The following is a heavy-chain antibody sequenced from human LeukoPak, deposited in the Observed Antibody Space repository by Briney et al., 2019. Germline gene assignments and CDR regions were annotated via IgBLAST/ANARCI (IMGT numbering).Heavy chain of an antibody. CDR3: ARLRYYDSSGYSYFDY. V-gene: IGHV4-30-2*01. CDR1: GGPISNELYS. CDR2: IYHSGST. Sequence: SETLSLTCAVSGGPISNELYSWSWIRQPPGKDLEWIGHIYHSGSTYYNPSLKSRVTMSIDTSKNQFSLRLSSVTAADTAVYYCARLRYYDSSGYSYFDYWGQGTLVTVSS. J-gene: IGHJ4*02. D-gene: IGHD3-22*01.